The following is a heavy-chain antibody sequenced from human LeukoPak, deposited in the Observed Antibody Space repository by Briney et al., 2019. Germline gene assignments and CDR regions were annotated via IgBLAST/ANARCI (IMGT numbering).Heavy chain of an antibody. CDR1: GFTFSSYA. V-gene: IGHV3-23*01. J-gene: IGHJ4*02. Sequence: PGGSLRLSCAASGFTFSSYAMSWVHQAPGKGLEWVSAISGSGGSTYYADSVKGRFTISRDNSKNTLYLQMNSLRAEDTAVYYCAKGSGSYYLNYFDYWGQGTLVTVSS. CDR2: ISGSGGST. CDR3: AKGSGSYYLNYFDY. D-gene: IGHD1-26*01.